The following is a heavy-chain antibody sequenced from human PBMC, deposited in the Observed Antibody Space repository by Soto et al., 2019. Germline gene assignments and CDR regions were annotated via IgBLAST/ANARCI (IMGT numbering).Heavy chain of an antibody. V-gene: IGHV3-21*01. J-gene: IGHJ3*02. D-gene: IGHD3-22*01. Sequence: VGTLRLSCAASAITFSSYSMNWVRPAPGKGLEWVSSISSSSSYIYYADSVKGRFTTSRDNAKNSLSLQMNSLRAEDTAVYYCARSGLSGSPAEDDFDILGQGTMVAVS. CDR3: ARSGLSGSPAEDDFDI. CDR1: AITFSSYS. CDR2: ISSSSSYI.